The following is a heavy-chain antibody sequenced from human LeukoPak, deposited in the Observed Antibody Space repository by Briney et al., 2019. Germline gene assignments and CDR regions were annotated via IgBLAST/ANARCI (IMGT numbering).Heavy chain of an antibody. CDR1: GFTFSNYA. V-gene: IGHV3-23*01. Sequence: GASLRLSCAASGFTFSNYAMSWVRQAPGKGLEWVSVISGTGGSTYYPDSVKGRFTISIESSKNTFHLQMDSMKAEDTAVYYCAKDSSAYSGYEIMKSKGMDVWGQGATVAVSS. CDR3: AKDSSAYSGYEIMKSKGMDV. J-gene: IGHJ6*02. CDR2: ISGTGGST. D-gene: IGHD5-12*01.